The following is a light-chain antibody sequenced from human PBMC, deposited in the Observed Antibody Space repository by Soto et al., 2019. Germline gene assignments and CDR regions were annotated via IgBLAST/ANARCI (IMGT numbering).Light chain of an antibody. CDR2: DAS. CDR1: QGFGND. J-gene: IGKJ3*01. V-gene: IGKV3D-11*01. Sequence: GLTQAPAILSLSPGERATLSCSDRQGFGNDLAWYQQKPGQAPRLLIYDASNRATAIPARFSGSGSDTNFSLTVDSLEPEASAVYCWQQRNVRHLTFGPGTRVEIK. CDR3: QQRNVRHLT.